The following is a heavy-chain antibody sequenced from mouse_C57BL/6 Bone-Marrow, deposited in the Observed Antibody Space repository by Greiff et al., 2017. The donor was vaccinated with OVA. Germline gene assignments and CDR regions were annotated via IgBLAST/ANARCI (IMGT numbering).Heavy chain of an antibody. D-gene: IGHD2-5*01. CDR3: ARLSNYWYFDV. V-gene: IGHV1-69*01. CDR2: IDPSDSYT. J-gene: IGHJ1*03. CDR1: GYTFTSYW. Sequence: QVQLQQSGAELVMPGASVKLSCKASGYTFTSYWMHWVKQRPGQGLEWIGEIDPSDSYTNYNQKFKGKSTLTVDKSSSTAYMQLSSLTSEDSAVYYCARLSNYWYFDVWGTGTTVTVSA.